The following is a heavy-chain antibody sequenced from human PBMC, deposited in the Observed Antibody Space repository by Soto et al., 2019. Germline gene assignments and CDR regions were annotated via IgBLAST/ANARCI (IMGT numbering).Heavy chain of an antibody. D-gene: IGHD3-3*02. CDR3: ARVVSIFGEEDYFGY. V-gene: IGHV3-66*01. Sequence: GGSLRLSCAASGFTVSSNYMSWVRQAPGKGLEWVSDIYSGGSTYYADSVKGRFTISRDNSKNTLYLQMNSLRAEDKAVYYCARVVSIFGEEDYFGYWAQGSQVTVSS. CDR2: IYSGGST. J-gene: IGHJ4*02. CDR1: GFTVSSNY.